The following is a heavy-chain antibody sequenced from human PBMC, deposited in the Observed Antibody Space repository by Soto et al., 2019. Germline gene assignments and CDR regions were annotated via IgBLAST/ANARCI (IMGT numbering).Heavy chain of an antibody. Sequence: LRLSCAASGFTFSSYEMNWVRQAPGKGLEWVSYISSSGSTIYYADSVKGRFTISRDNAKNSLYLQMTSLRAEDTAVYYCARIGDFWSGYYMRKNYYYGMDVWGQGTMVTVSS. V-gene: IGHV3-48*03. D-gene: IGHD3-3*01. CDR1: GFTFSSYE. J-gene: IGHJ6*02. CDR3: ARIGDFWSGYYMRKNYYYGMDV. CDR2: ISSSGSTI.